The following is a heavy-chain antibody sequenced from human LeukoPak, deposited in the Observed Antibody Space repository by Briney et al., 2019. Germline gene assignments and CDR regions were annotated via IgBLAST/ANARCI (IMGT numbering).Heavy chain of an antibody. V-gene: IGHV4-38-2*02. Sequence: SETLSLTCTVSGYSISSDYYWGWIRQPPGKGLEWIGSIYHSGSTYYNPSLKSRVTISISTSKNQFSLKLSSVTAADTAVYYCARGKSRGSHIDYWGQGTLVTVSS. CDR2: IYHSGST. D-gene: IGHD1-26*01. CDR1: GYSISSDYY. CDR3: ARGKSRGSHIDY. J-gene: IGHJ4*02.